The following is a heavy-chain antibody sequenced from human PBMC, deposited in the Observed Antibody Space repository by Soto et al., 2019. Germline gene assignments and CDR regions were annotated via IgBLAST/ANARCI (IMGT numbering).Heavy chain of an antibody. J-gene: IGHJ4*02. D-gene: IGHD3-22*01. V-gene: IGHV1-2*04. CDR3: ARGEFAYYYDSSGYPHYFDY. CDR1: GYTFTSYG. Sequence: GASVKVSCKASGYTFTSYGISWVRQAPGQGLEWMGWINPNSGGTNYAQKFQGWVTMTRDTSISTAYMELSRLRSDDTAVYYCARGEFAYYYDSSGYPHYFDYWGQGTLVTVSS. CDR2: INPNSGGT.